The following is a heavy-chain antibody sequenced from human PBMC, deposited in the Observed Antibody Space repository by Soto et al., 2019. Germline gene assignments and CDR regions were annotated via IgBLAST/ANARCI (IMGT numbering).Heavy chain of an antibody. CDR1: GYTFTSYG. V-gene: IGHV1-18*01. CDR2: ISAYNGNT. Sequence: QVQLVQSGAEVKKPGASVKVSCKASGYTFTSYGISWVRQAPGQGLEWMGWISAYNGNTNYAQKLQGRVTMTTDTTTSPAYMELRSLTTDDKAGDYWARDSPPVDYWGQGTLVTVSS. J-gene: IGHJ4*02. CDR3: ARDSPPVDY.